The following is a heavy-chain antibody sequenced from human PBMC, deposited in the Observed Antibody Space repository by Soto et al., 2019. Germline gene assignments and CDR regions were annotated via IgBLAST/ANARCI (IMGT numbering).Heavy chain of an antibody. Sequence: PGGSLRLSCAASGFTFSDYYMSWIRQAPGKGLEWVSYISSSSSYTNYADSVKGRFTISRDNAKNSLYLQMNSLRAEDTAVYYCARDLNYDSSGYWIAFDIWGQGTMVT. CDR1: GFTFSDYY. CDR3: ARDLNYDSSGYWIAFDI. D-gene: IGHD3-22*01. CDR2: ISSSSSYT. V-gene: IGHV3-11*05. J-gene: IGHJ3*02.